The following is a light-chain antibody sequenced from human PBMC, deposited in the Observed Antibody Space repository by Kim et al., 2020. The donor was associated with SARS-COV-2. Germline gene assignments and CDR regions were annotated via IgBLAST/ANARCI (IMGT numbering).Light chain of an antibody. J-gene: IGKJ4*01. CDR3: QQGVAFPLT. Sequence: DIQMTQSPSSVSASVGDRVTITCRADQDIGDWVAWYQQRSGRGPKLLIYSASHLHGGVPSRFRGSRSGTDFTLTINSLQPEDSATYYCQQGVAFPLTFGGGTKVDIK. CDR1: QDIGDW. CDR2: SAS. V-gene: IGKV1-12*01.